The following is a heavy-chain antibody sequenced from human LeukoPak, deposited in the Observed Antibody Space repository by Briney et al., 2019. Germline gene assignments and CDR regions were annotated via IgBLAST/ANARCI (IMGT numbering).Heavy chain of an antibody. V-gene: IGHV4-34*01. CDR2: INHSGST. CDR1: GGSFSGYY. J-gene: IGHJ6*03. CDR3: VRPYYGYCSSTSCYRWSHMDV. Sequence: SETLSLTCAVYGGSFSGYYWSWIRQPPGKGLEWIGEINHSGSTNYNPSLKSRVTISVDTSKNQFSLKLSSVTAADTAVYYCVRPYYGYCSSTSCYRWSHMDVWGKGTTVTVSS. D-gene: IGHD2-2*02.